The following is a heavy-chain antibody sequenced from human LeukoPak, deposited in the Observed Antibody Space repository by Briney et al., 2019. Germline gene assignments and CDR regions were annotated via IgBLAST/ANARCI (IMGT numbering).Heavy chain of an antibody. J-gene: IGHJ5*02. D-gene: IGHD5-24*01. CDR2: IYHSGST. CDR3: AKSRDGYNLVASFDP. CDR1: GGSISSSNW. Sequence: SETLSLTCAVSGGSISSSNWWSWVRQPPGKGLEWIGEIYHSGSTNYNPSLKSRVTISVDTSKNQFSLKLSSVTAADTAVYYCAKSRDGYNLVASFDPWGQGTLVTVSS. V-gene: IGHV4-4*02.